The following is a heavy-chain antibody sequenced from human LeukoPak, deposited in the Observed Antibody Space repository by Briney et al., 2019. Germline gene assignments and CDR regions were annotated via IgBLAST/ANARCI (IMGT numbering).Heavy chain of an antibody. J-gene: IGHJ4*02. CDR1: GYTFTSYD. V-gene: IGHV1-8*01. Sequence: ASVKVSCKTSGYTFTSYDINWVRQATGQGLEWMGWMNPNSGNTGYAQKFQGRVTMTRNTSISTVYMELSSLRPEDTAFYYCARSDPYYYDRSGYPKNDYWGQGTLVTVSS. D-gene: IGHD3-22*01. CDR3: ARSDPYYYDRSGYPKNDY. CDR2: MNPNSGNT.